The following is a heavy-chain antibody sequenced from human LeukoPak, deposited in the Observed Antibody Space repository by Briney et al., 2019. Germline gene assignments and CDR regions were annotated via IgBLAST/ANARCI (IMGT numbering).Heavy chain of an antibody. CDR2: ISPYNGDT. D-gene: IGHD1-1*01. V-gene: IGHV1-18*04. Sequence: ASVKVSCKTSGYIFTNYDINWVRQAPGQGLEWMWWISPYNGDTKYAQKFQDRVTMSTDTSTSTTYMELRSLRSDDTAVYYCTRTTGGLSDYWGQGTLVTVSS. CDR3: TRTTGGLSDY. J-gene: IGHJ4*02. CDR1: GYIFTNYD.